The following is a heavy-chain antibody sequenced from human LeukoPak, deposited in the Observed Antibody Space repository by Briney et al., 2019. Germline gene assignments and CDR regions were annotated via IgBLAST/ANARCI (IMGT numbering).Heavy chain of an antibody. D-gene: IGHD1-26*01. CDR3: ARESSIVGALGSDAFDI. Sequence: PSETLSLTCTVSGGSISSGSYYWSWIRQPAGKGLEWIGRIYTSGSTNYNPSLKSRATISVDTSKNQFSLKLSSVTAADTAVYYCARESSIVGALGSDAFDIWGQGTMVAVSS. CDR2: IYTSGST. V-gene: IGHV4-61*02. J-gene: IGHJ3*02. CDR1: GGSISSGSYY.